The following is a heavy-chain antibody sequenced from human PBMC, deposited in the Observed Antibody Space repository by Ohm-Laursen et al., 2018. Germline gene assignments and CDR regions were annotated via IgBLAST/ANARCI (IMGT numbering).Heavy chain of an antibody. CDR3: ARTQPIGATPTGGMDV. D-gene: IGHD2-15*01. J-gene: IGHJ6*02. CDR1: GYSVSSGYY. CDR2: IHHSGDT. Sequence: TLSLTCFVSGYSVSSGYYWGWIRQPPGKGLEWIGTIHHSGDTYYNPSLKSRLTISVDTSKSQFSLKLSSVTAADTAVYYCARTQPIGATPTGGMDVWGQGNTVTVSS. V-gene: IGHV4-38-2*01.